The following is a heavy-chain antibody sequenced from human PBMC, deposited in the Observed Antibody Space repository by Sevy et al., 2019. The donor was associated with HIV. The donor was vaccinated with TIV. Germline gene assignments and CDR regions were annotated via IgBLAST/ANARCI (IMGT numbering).Heavy chain of an antibody. V-gene: IGHV3-7*01. CDR3: AREGWQQLVAVLYYCYGMDV. J-gene: IGHJ6*02. CDR2: IKQDGSEK. CDR1: GFTFSSYW. Sequence: GGSLRLSCAASGFTFSSYWMSWVRQAPGKGLEWVANIKQDGSEKYYVDSVKGRFTISRDNAKNSLYLQMNSLRAEDTAVYYCAREGWQQLVAVLYYCYGMDVWGQGTTVTVSS. D-gene: IGHD6-13*01.